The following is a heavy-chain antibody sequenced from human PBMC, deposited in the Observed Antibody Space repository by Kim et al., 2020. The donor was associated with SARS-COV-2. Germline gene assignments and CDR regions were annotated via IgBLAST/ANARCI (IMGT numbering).Heavy chain of an antibody. CDR2: IYDDGVT. V-gene: IGHV4-4*07. CDR1: SGSIKSYY. CDR3: ARTSGLKSLDH. D-gene: IGHD2-8*01. J-gene: IGHJ4*02. Sequence: SETLSLTCTVSSGSIKSYYWSWIRQPAGQGLEWIGRIYDDGVTNYNPSLKSRITMSVDTSKNQFSLRLTSVTAADTAVYYCARTSGLKSLDHWGQGTLVT.